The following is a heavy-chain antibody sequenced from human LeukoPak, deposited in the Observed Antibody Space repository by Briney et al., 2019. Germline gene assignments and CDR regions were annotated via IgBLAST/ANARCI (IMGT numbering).Heavy chain of an antibody. CDR3: ARVLSTMVRGVIPWFDP. CDR1: GGSISSYY. V-gene: IGHV4-4*07. J-gene: IGHJ5*02. CDR2: IYYSGST. D-gene: IGHD3-10*01. Sequence: SETLSLTCTFSGGSISSYYWSWIRQPAGKGLEGIGRIYYSGSTNYNPSLKSRVTISVDTSKNQFSLKLSSVTAADTAVYYCARVLSTMVRGVIPWFDPWGQGTLVTVSS.